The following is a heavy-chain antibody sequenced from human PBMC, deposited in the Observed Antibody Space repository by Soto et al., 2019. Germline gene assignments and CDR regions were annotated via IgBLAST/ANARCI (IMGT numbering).Heavy chain of an antibody. J-gene: IGHJ4*01. D-gene: IGHD5-18*01. CDR1: GGSISSYC. CDR3: ARYSYAPYYFAY. Sequence: SETLPLTSTVSGGSISSYCWSWIRQPTGKGLEWIWYLYYSGSTNYNPSLKSRVTISVDTSKNQFSLKLSSVNAADTAVYYCARYSYAPYYFAYWGHGTLVTVSS. V-gene: IGHV4-59*01. CDR2: LYYSGST.